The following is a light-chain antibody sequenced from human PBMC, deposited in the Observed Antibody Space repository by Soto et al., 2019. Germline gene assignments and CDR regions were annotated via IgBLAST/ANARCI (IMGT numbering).Light chain of an antibody. Sequence: QSVLTQPPSVSAAPGQKVTISCSGSTSNIENNYVYWYQQLPGTAPKLLIYDNNKRPSGIPDRFSGFKSGTSATLGITGLQTGDEAIYYCGTWDSSLSAGVVFGGGTKLTVL. V-gene: IGLV1-51*01. J-gene: IGLJ2*01. CDR2: DNN. CDR3: GTWDSSLSAGVV. CDR1: TSNIENNY.